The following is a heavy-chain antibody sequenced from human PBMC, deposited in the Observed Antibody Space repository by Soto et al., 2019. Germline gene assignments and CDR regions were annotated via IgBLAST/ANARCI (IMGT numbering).Heavy chain of an antibody. J-gene: IGHJ2*01. Sequence: QVQLVQSGGEVKKPGSSVTVSCTASGGTFSSYTISWVRQAPGQGLEWMGGIIPIFGTVNYAQKFKGRVTITADESTNTDYMELSSLRSEDTAVYYCARGNHRWLQLWYFDLWGRGTLVTVSS. CDR2: IIPIFGTV. CDR3: ARGNHRWLQLWYFDL. D-gene: IGHD5-12*01. V-gene: IGHV1-69*12. CDR1: GGTFSSYT.